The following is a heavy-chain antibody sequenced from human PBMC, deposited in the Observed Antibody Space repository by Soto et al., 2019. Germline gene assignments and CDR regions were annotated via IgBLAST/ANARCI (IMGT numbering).Heavy chain of an antibody. D-gene: IGHD1-26*01. V-gene: IGHV3-23*01. J-gene: IGHJ4*02. Sequence: VSLRLSCAASGFTFSSYDMNWVRQAAGKGLEWVSAIGVYANTYYADSVKGRFTISRDDSRNTVHLQLNSLRVDDTAVYYCAKESTVGSPGDYFDSWGQGTLVTVSS. CDR2: IGVYANT. CDR3: AKESTVGSPGDYFDS. CDR1: GFTFSSYD.